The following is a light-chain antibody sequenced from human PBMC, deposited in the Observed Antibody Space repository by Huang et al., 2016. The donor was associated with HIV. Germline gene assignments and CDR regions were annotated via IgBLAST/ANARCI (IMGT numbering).Light chain of an antibody. Sequence: IVLTQSPPTLSICPGERVTLSCRASQSVGDYVAWYQQKPGQAPRLLIYDASQRASGVSARFSGSGSGTEFILTISSLEPEDYAVYYCQQRSKWLSFGGGTKVEIK. CDR2: DAS. V-gene: IGKV3-11*01. J-gene: IGKJ4*01. CDR3: QQRSKWLS. CDR1: QSVGDY.